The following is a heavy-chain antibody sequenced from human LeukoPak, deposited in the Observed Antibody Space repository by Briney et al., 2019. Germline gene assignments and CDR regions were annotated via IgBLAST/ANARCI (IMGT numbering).Heavy chain of an antibody. CDR2: IYYSGST. J-gene: IGHJ4*02. CDR3: ASTLGSSWQSGF. CDR1: GGSISNYY. Sequence: ETLSLTCIVSGGSISNYYWTWIRQPPGKGLEWIGYIYYSGSTDYNPSLKSRATISVDTSKNQFSLKLSSVTAADTAVYYCASTLGSSWQSGFWGQGTLVTVSS. V-gene: IGHV4-59*08. D-gene: IGHD6-13*01.